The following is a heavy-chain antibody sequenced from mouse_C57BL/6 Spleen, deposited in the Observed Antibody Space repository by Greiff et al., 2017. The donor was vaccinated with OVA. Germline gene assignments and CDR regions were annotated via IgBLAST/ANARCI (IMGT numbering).Heavy chain of an antibody. V-gene: IGHV1-26*01. J-gene: IGHJ2*01. CDR3: GPYSNFLFDY. CDR1: GYTFTDYY. D-gene: IGHD2-5*01. Sequence: EVQLQQSGPELVKPGASVKISCKASGYTFTDYYMNWVKQSHGKSLEWIGDINPNNGGTSYNQKFKGKATLTVDKSSSTAYMELRSLTSEDSAVYYCGPYSNFLFDYWGQGTTLTVSS. CDR2: INPNNGGT.